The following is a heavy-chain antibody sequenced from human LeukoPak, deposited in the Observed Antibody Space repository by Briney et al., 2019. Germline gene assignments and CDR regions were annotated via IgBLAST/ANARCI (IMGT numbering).Heavy chain of an antibody. CDR2: INPSGGST. Sequence: ASVKVSCKASGYTFTSYYMHWVRQAPGQGLEWMGIINPSGGSTSYAQKFQGRVTMTRDTSISTAYMELSRLRSDDTAVYYCARGDIAAGNWFDPWGQGTLVTVSS. J-gene: IGHJ5*02. CDR3: ARGDIAAGNWFDP. V-gene: IGHV1-46*01. D-gene: IGHD6-13*01. CDR1: GYTFTSYY.